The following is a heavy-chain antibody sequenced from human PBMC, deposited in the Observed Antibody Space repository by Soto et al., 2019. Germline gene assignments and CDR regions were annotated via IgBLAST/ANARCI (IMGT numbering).Heavy chain of an antibody. CDR2: INQDGSEK. CDR3: SRRLEV. V-gene: IGHV3-7*05. Sequence: PGGSLRLSCAASGFTFHDSWMDWVRQAPGKGLEWVTNINQDGSEKYYVDSVKGRFTISRDNAKNLLYLQMNSLRAEDTAVYYCSRRLEVWGQGTTVTVSS. J-gene: IGHJ6*02. CDR1: GFTFHDSW.